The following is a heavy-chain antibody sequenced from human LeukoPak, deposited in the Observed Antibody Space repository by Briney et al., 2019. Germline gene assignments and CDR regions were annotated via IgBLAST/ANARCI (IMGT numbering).Heavy chain of an antibody. Sequence: ASVKVSCKASGYTFTGYYMHWVRQAPGQGLEWMGWINPNSGDTNYAQKFQGRVTVTRDTSISTAYMELSRLSTDDTAVYYCAGVGSSGWYVHPTLDYWGQGTLVTVSS. J-gene: IGHJ4*02. D-gene: IGHD6-19*01. CDR2: INPNSGDT. CDR3: AGVGSSGWYVHPTLDY. CDR1: GYTFTGYY. V-gene: IGHV1-2*02.